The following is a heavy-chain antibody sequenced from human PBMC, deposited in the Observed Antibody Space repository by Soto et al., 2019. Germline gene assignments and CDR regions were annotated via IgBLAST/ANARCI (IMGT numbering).Heavy chain of an antibody. CDR2: IYYSGST. V-gene: IGHV4-39*01. Sequence: PSETLSLTCTVSGGSISSSSYYWGWIRQPPGKGLEWIGSIYYSGSTYYNPSLKSRVTISVDTSKNQFSLKLSSVTAADTAVYYCARHERWLQSIDYWGQGTLVTVSS. J-gene: IGHJ4*02. CDR3: ARHERWLQSIDY. D-gene: IGHD5-12*01. CDR1: GGSISSSSYY.